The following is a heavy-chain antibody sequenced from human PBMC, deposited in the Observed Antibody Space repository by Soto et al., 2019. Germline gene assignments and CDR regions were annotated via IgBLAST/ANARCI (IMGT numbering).Heavy chain of an antibody. CDR3: ARGGFILTGHLMGGAIHI. V-gene: IGHV1-69*13. D-gene: IGHD3-9*01. Sequence: ASVKVSCKASGGTFSSYAISWVRQAPGQGLEWMGGIIPIFGTANYAQKFQGRVTITADESTSTAYMELSSLRSEDTAVYYCARGGFILTGHLMGGAIHIPGQATMVT. CDR2: IIPIFGTA. J-gene: IGHJ3*02. CDR1: GGTFSSYA.